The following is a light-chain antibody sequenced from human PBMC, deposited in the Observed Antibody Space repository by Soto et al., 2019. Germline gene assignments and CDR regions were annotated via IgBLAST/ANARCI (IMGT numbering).Light chain of an antibody. CDR3: QQFSSYPLN. CDR1: QSVSSSY. CDR2: GAS. Sequence: DIVLTQSPVTLSLSAVARATLSFSASQSVSSSYLAWYQQKPGQAPRLLIYGASSRATGIPDRFSGGGSGTDFTLTISRLEPEDFAVYYCQQFSSYPLNCGRGTKGDIK. V-gene: IGKV3-20*01. J-gene: IGKJ4*01.